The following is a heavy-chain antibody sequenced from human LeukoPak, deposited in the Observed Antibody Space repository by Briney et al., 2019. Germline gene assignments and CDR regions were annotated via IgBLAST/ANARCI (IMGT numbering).Heavy chain of an antibody. J-gene: IGHJ4*02. CDR3: AREGGDRNGPSID. CDR2: IYYSGST. V-gene: IGHV4-59*12. CDR1: GGSISSYY. Sequence: SETLSLTCTVSGGSISSYYWSWIRQPPGKGLEWIGYIYYSGSTNYNPSLKSRVTISVDTSKNQFSLKLSSVTAADTAVYYCAREGGDRNGPSIDWGQGTLVTVSS. D-gene: IGHD2-21*02.